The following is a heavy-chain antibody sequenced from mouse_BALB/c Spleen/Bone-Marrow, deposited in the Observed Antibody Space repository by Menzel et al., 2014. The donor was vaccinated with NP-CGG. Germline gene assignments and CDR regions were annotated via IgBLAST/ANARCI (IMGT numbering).Heavy chain of an antibody. V-gene: IGHV1-7*01. J-gene: IGHJ4*01. D-gene: IGHD2-1*01. CDR1: GYTFTNYW. CDR3: ARGNYEAMDY. CDR2: INPSTGDT. Sequence: QVQLQQSGAELAKPGASVKMSCKASGYTFTNYWMHWVKQRPGQGLEWIGYINPSTGDTEYNQKFKDKATLTADKSSNTAFMQLSSLTSEDSAVYFCARGNYEAMDYWGQGTSVTVSS.